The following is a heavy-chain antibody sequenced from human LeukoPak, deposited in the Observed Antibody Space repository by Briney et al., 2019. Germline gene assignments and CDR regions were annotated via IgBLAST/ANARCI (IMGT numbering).Heavy chain of an antibody. CDR1: GFTFSSYA. J-gene: IGHJ5*02. Sequence: GGSLRLSCAASGFTFSSYAISWVRQAPGQGLEWMGGIIPIFGTANYAQKFQGRVTITADESTSTAYMELSSLRSEDTAVYYCASYYGSGSQPSNSFDPWGQGTLVTVSS. CDR3: ASYYGSGSQPSNSFDP. V-gene: IGHV1-69*01. D-gene: IGHD3-10*01. CDR2: IIPIFGTA.